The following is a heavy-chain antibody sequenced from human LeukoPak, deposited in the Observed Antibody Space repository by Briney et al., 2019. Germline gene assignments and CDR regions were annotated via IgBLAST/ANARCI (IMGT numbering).Heavy chain of an antibody. V-gene: IGHV4-61*08. D-gene: IGHD3-22*01. CDR2: IYYSGST. CDR1: GGSISSGGYY. Sequence: SETLSLTCTVSGGSISSGGYYWSWIRQPPGKGLEWIGYIYYSGSTNYNPSLKSRVTISVDTSKNQFSLKLSSVTAADTAVYYCATASGSPPVAFDIWGQGTMVTVSS. J-gene: IGHJ3*02. CDR3: ATASGSPPVAFDI.